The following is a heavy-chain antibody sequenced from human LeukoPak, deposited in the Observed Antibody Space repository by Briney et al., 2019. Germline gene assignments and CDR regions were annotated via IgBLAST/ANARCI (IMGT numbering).Heavy chain of an antibody. J-gene: IGHJ4*02. CDR2: INHSGST. CDR3: ARYRYYGSGDFDY. Sequence: SETLSLTCAVYGGSFSGYYWSWIRQPPGKVLEWIGEINHSGSTNYNPSLKSRVTISVDTSKNQFSLKLSSVTAADTAVYYCARYRYYGSGDFDYWGQGTLVTVSS. D-gene: IGHD3-10*01. V-gene: IGHV4-34*01. CDR1: GGSFSGYY.